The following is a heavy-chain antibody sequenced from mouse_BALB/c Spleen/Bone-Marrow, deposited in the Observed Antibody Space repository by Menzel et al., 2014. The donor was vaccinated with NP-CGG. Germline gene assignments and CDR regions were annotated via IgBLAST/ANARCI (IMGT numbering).Heavy chain of an antibody. CDR1: GFTFSDYY. CDR3: ARGNYGNYGAMDY. CDR2: ISDGGSYT. J-gene: IGHJ4*01. Sequence: EVMLVESGGGLVKPGGFLKLSCAASGFTFSDYYMYWVRQAPEKRLEWVATISDGGSYTYYPDSVKGRFTISRDNAKNNLYLQMSSLKSKDTAMYYCARGNYGNYGAMDYWGQGTSVTVSS. D-gene: IGHD2-1*01. V-gene: IGHV5-4*02.